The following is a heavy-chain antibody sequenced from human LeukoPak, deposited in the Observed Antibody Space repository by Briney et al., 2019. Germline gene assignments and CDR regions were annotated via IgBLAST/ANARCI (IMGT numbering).Heavy chain of an antibody. J-gene: IGHJ6*02. D-gene: IGHD3-22*01. CDR1: GYSFTSYW. CDR2: IYPGDSDT. CDR3: ARHVRSGYYVCYYYGMDV. Sequence: GESLKISCKGSGYSFTSYWIGWVRQMPGKGLEWMGIIYPGDSDTRYSPSFQGQVTISADKSISTAYLQWSSLKASDTAMYYCARHVRSGYYVCYYYGMDVWGQGTTVTVSS. V-gene: IGHV5-51*01.